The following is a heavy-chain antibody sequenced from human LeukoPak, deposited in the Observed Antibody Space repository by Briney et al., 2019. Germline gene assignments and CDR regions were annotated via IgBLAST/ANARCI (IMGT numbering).Heavy chain of an antibody. CDR1: GGSFSGYY. CDR2: INHSGST. Sequence: PSETLSLTCAVYGGSFSGYYWSWIRQPPGKGLEWIGEINHSGSTNYNPSLKSRVTISVDTSKNQFSLKLSSVTAADTAVYYCARLELGATFDYWGQGTLVTVSS. V-gene: IGHV4-34*01. J-gene: IGHJ4*02. CDR3: ARLELGATFDY. D-gene: IGHD7-27*01.